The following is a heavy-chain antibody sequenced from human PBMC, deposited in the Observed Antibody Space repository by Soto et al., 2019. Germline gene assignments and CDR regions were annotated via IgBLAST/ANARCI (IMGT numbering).Heavy chain of an antibody. J-gene: IGHJ5*02. V-gene: IGHV4-30-2*01. CDR2: ISPSGSP. Sequence: SETLSLTCSVSGGSVNSGGYSWSWIRQPPGKGLEWIGFISPSGSPAYNPSLKSRVTISVDRSNNQISLELSSVTAADTAVHYCARGVLAWGPGTLVTVSS. CDR3: ARGVLA. CDR1: GGSVNSGGYS. D-gene: IGHD2-8*01.